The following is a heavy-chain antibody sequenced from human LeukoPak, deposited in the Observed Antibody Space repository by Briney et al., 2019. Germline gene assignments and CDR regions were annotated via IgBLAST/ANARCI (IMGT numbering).Heavy chain of an antibody. CDR3: ARDRITIFGVVIWEDYYYMDV. CDR1: GFTFSSYS. CDR2: ISSSSSYI. D-gene: IGHD3-3*01. J-gene: IGHJ6*03. V-gene: IGHV3-21*01. Sequence: GGSLRLSCAASGFTFSSYSMNWVRQAPGKGLEWVSSISSSSSYIYYADSVKGRFTISRDNAKNSLYLQMNSLRAEDTAVYYCARDRITIFGVVIWEDYYYMDVWGKGTTVTVSS.